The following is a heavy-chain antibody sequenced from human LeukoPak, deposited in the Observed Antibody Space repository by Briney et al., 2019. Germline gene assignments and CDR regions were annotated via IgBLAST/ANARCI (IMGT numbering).Heavy chain of an antibody. CDR2: VYDSGST. D-gene: IGHD4-23*01. CDR3: ATLTTVVTAYYFDH. Sequence: SETLSLTCTVSGGSISSYYWSWIRQPPGKGLEWIGYVYDSGSTTYNPSLKSRVTISVDTSKSQFSLKLTSVTAADTAVYYCATLTTVVTAYYFDHWGQGTLVTVSS. J-gene: IGHJ4*02. CDR1: GGSISSYY. V-gene: IGHV4-59*08.